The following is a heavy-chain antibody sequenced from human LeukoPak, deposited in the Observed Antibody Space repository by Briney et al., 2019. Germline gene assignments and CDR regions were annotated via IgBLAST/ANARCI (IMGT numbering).Heavy chain of an antibody. J-gene: IGHJ4*02. CDR1: GGSFSGYY. CDR2: INHSGST. CDR3: ARHGRIAAAGIA. Sequence: PSETLSLTCAVYGGSFSGYYWSWIRQPPGKGLEWIGEINHSGSTNYNPSLKSRVTISVDTSKNQFSLKLSSVTAADTAVYYCARHGRIAAAGIAWGQGTLVTVSS. D-gene: IGHD6-13*01. V-gene: IGHV4-34*01.